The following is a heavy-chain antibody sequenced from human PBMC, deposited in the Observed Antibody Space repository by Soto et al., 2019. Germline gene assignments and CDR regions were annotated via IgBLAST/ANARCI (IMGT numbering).Heavy chain of an antibody. CDR3: AAASEINT. J-gene: IGHJ4*02. CDR1: GGSISSSAW. CDR2: IHHSGST. Sequence: SETLSLTCAVSGGSISSSAWWSWVRQPPGKGLEWIGEIHHSGSTNYDPSLKSRITISVDRSKNQFSLALTSVTAADPAVYYCAAASEINTWGQEAEVTISS. V-gene: IGHV4-4*02. D-gene: IGHD6-13*01.